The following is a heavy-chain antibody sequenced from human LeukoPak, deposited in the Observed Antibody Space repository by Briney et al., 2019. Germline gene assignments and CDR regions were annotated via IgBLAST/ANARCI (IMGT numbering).Heavy chain of an antibody. J-gene: IGHJ6*02. D-gene: IGHD3-3*01. CDR3: ATRYYDFWSGYDGMDV. CDR2: IYYSGST. V-gene: IGHV4-39*01. CDR1: GDSISSSSYY. Sequence: SETLSLTCTVSGDSISSSSYYWGWIRQPPGKGLEWIGSIYYSGSTYYNPSLKSRVTISVDTSKNQFSLKLSSVTAADTAVYYCATRYYDFWSGYDGMDVWGQGTTVTVSS.